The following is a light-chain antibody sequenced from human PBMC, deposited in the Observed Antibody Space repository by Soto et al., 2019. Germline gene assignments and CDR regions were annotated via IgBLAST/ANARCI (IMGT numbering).Light chain of an antibody. CDR1: QSVSSRY. CDR3: QQYGSAPELT. J-gene: IGKJ4*01. V-gene: IGKV3-20*01. CDR2: GAA. Sequence: EIVLTQSPGTLSLSPGERATLSCRASQSVSSRYLAWYQQKPGQAPRLLIYGAASRASGIPDRFSGSGSGTDFTLTISRLEAEDFAEYYCQQYGSAPELTVGGGTKVEIK.